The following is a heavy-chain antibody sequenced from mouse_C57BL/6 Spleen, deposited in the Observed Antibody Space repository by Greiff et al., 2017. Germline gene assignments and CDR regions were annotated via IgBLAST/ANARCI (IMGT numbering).Heavy chain of an antibody. V-gene: IGHV1-39*01. D-gene: IGHD2-5*01. CDR3: AGSDYSNLAGFAD. J-gene: IGHJ3*01. CDR2: INPNYGTT. CDR1: GYSFPDYN. Sequence: VQLQQSGPELVKPGASVKISCKASGYSFPDYNMNWVQQSNGKSLEWIGVINPNYGTTSYNQKFKGKATLTVDQSSSTAYMLLNRLTSEDSAVYYVAGSDYSNLAGFADWGQGTLVTVSA.